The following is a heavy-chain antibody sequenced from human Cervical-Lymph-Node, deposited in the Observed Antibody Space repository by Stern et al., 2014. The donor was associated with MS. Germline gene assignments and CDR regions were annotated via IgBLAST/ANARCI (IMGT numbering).Heavy chain of an antibody. CDR3: ARIKTGLRETRGFDY. D-gene: IGHD4-17*01. V-gene: IGHV4-30-4*01. CDR1: NASINNGGVH. J-gene: IGHJ4*02. Sequence: VQLEESGPGLVQPSQTLCLTCTVSNASINNGGVHWSWIRQPPGKGLEWIGYIYYSGTTYSNPSFKRLVDLSIDTFNKQIFQRLSSGMAADTAVYYCARIKTGLRETRGFDYWGQGALVTVSS. CDR2: IYYSGTT.